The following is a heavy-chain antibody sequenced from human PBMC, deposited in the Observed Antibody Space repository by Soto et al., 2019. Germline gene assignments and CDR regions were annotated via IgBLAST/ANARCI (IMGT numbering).Heavy chain of an antibody. J-gene: IGHJ4*02. CDR2: INPNSGGT. Sequence: ASVKVSCKASGYTFTGYYMHWVRQAPGQGLECMGWINPNSGGTNYAQKFQGRVTMTRDTSISTAYMELSRLRSDDTAVYYCARDDRAHSYYDFWSGYYPDWGQGTLVTVSS. D-gene: IGHD3-3*01. CDR3: ARDDRAHSYYDFWSGYYPD. V-gene: IGHV1-2*02. CDR1: GYTFTGYY.